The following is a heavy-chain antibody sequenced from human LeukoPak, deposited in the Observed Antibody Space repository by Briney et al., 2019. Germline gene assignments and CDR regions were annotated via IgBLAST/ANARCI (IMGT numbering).Heavy chain of an antibody. CDR2: ISSSGSTI. Sequence: GGSLRLSCAASGFTFSSYEMNWVRQAPGKGLEWVSYISSSGSTIYYADSVKGRFTISIDNAKNSLYLQMNSLRAEDTAVYYCARDSSSFGFDYWGQGTLVTVSS. CDR3: ARDSSSFGFDY. V-gene: IGHV3-48*03. J-gene: IGHJ4*02. D-gene: IGHD6-13*01. CDR1: GFTFSSYE.